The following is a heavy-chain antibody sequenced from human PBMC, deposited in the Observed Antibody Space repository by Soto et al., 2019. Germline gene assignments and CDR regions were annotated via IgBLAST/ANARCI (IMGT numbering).Heavy chain of an antibody. CDR2: VSNDGIRK. Sequence: QVQLVESGGGVVQPGRSLRLTCAASGFIFSGSGMHWVRQAPGKGLEWVALVSNDGIRKYYGDSVKGRFTISRDNAENTLYLQMNSMRAEDTAVYYCARWVGGSMYDNSGKYDSWCQGPLVTVSS. CDR3: ARWVGGSMYDNSGKYDS. D-gene: IGHD3-22*01. V-gene: IGHV3-30*03. J-gene: IGHJ5*01. CDR1: GFIFSGSG.